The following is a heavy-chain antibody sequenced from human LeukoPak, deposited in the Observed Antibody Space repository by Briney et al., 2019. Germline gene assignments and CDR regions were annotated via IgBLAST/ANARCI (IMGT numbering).Heavy chain of an antibody. CDR3: ARRQRFGELYYWLDP. CDR2: IYPGDSDT. J-gene: IGHJ5*02. CDR1: VYSFTSYW. Sequence: GESLKISCKGSVYSFTSYWIGWVCQMPGKGLEWMGIIYPGDSDTRYSPSFQGQVTISADKSISTAYLQWSSLKASDTAMYYCARRQRFGELYYWLDPWGQGTLVTVSS. V-gene: IGHV5-51*01. D-gene: IGHD3-10*01.